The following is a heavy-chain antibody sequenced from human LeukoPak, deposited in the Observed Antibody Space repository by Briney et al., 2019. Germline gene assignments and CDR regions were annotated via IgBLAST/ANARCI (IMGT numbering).Heavy chain of an antibody. Sequence: GGSLRLTCAAFGFIVRSSHINWVRQAPGKGLEWVSYISSSGSTIYYADSVKGRFTISRDNAKNSLYLQMNGLRAEDTAVYYCARGATDITRWFDPWGQGTLVIVSS. CDR3: ARGATDITRWFDP. V-gene: IGHV3-48*03. CDR2: ISSSGSTI. CDR1: GFIVRSSH. D-gene: IGHD3-3*01. J-gene: IGHJ5*02.